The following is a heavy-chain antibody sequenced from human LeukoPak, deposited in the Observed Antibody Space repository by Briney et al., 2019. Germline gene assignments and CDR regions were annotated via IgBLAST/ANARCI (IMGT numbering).Heavy chain of an antibody. CDR1: GFTFSNAW. J-gene: IGHJ4*02. D-gene: IGHD3-10*01. CDR2: IKSKTDGGTT. V-gene: IGHV3-15*01. CDR3: TTLLWFGELSDY. Sequence: PGGSLRLSCAASGFTFSNAWMSWVCQAPGKGLEWVGRIKSKTDGGTTDYAAPVKGRFTISRDDSKNTLYLQMNSLKTEDTAVYYCTTLLWFGELSDYWGQGTLVTVSS.